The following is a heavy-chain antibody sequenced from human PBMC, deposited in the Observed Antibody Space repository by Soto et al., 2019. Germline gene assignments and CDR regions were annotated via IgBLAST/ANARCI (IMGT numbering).Heavy chain of an antibody. Sequence: GGSLRLSCAASGFTFSSYSMNWVRQAPGKGLEWVSSISSSSYIYYADSVKGRFTISRDNAKNSLYLQMNSLRAEDTAVYYCARGPVAVAGTPYYFDYWGQGTLVTVSS. D-gene: IGHD6-19*01. CDR3: ARGPVAVAGTPYYFDY. CDR2: ISSSSYI. CDR1: GFTFSSYS. V-gene: IGHV3-21*01. J-gene: IGHJ4*02.